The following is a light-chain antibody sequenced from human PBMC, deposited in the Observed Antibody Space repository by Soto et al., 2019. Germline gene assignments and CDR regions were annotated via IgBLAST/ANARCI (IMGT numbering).Light chain of an antibody. Sequence: QSALTQPASVSGSPGQSTTISCTGSSSDVGYYNYVSWFQQHPGKAPKLLIYDVTNRPSGVSNRFSGSKSGNTASLTISGLQAEDEADYYCSSYTTSNTVVFCGGTKLTVL. CDR2: DVT. CDR3: SSYTTSNTVV. J-gene: IGLJ2*01. CDR1: SSDVGYYNY. V-gene: IGLV2-14*01.